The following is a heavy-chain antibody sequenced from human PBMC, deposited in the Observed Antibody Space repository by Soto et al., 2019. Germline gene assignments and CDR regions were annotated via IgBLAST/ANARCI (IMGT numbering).Heavy chain of an antibody. D-gene: IGHD3-16*01. CDR2: IYWDDDK. CDR1: GFSLTTRGVG. CDR3: AHIPNYYQYDWFAP. J-gene: IGHJ5*02. V-gene: IGHV2-5*02. Sequence: QITLKESGPTLVKPTQTLTLTCTFSGFSLTTRGVGVGWIRQPPGKALECLALIYWDDDKRYSPSLQSRLSTTKDTSKNKVALTMTNVHPVDTATYYCAHIPNYYQYDWFAPWGQGTLVSVSS.